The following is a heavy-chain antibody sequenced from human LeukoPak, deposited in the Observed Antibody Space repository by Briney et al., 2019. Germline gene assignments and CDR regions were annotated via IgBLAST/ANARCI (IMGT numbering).Heavy chain of an antibody. D-gene: IGHD6-13*01. V-gene: IGHV4-59*08. CDR3: ARQGGYIAPLAL. J-gene: IGHJ4*02. Sequence: PSETLSLTCTVSGGSISSYYWSWIRQPPGKGLEWIGYISYSGNTNYNPSLKSRVTIPVDTSKNQFSLKLSSVTAADTAVYYCARQGGYIAPLALWGQGTLVTVSA. CDR2: ISYSGNT. CDR1: GGSISSYY.